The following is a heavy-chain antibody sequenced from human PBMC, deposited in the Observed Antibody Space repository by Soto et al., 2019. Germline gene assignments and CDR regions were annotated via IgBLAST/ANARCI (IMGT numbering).Heavy chain of an antibody. J-gene: IGHJ4*02. V-gene: IGHV3-30*03. Sequence: GGSLRLSCAASGFTFSSYGMPWVRQAPGKGLEWVAVISYDGSNKYYADSVKGRFTISRDNSKNTLYLQMNSLRAEDTAVYYCAREWGVYSSSSPFGYWGQGT. CDR3: AREWGVYSSSSPFGY. D-gene: IGHD6-6*01. CDR1: GFTFSSYG. CDR2: ISYDGSNK.